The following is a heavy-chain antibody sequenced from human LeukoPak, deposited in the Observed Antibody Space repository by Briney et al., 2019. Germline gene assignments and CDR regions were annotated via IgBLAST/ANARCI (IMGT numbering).Heavy chain of an antibody. CDR1: GFTFSSYW. CDR2: IKQDGSEK. CDR3: ARDSFSSGWYQRFDY. J-gene: IGHJ4*02. Sequence: GGSLRLSCAASGFTFSSYWMSWVRQAPGKGLEWVANIKQDGSEKYYVDSVKGRFTISRDNAKNSLYLQMNSLRAEDTAVYYCARDSFSSGWYQRFDYWGQGTLVTVSS. V-gene: IGHV3-7*01. D-gene: IGHD6-19*01.